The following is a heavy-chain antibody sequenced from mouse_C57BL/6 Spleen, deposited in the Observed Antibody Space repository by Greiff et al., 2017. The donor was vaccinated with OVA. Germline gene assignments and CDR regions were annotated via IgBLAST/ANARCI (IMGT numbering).Heavy chain of an antibody. V-gene: IGHV1-55*01. CDR2: IYPGSGST. Sequence: QVQLQQPGAELVKPGASVKMSCKASGYTFTSYWITWVKQRPGQGLEWIGDIYPGSGSTNYNEKFKSKATLTVDTSTSTAYMQLSSLTSEDSAVYYCARKHYGSPYYYAMDYWGQGTSVTVSS. J-gene: IGHJ4*01. CDR1: GYTFTSYW. D-gene: IGHD1-1*01. CDR3: ARKHYGSPYYYAMDY.